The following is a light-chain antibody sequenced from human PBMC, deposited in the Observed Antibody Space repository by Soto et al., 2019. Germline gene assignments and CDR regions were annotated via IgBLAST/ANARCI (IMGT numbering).Light chain of an antibody. CDR1: QGIGDT. CDR2: DTS. CDR3: QQYGSSPIT. V-gene: IGKV3-15*01. Sequence: EIMMTQSPATLSVSPGEGATLSCRASQGIGDTLAWYQQKPGQTPRLLIYDTSIRATGVPARFSGSRSGAEFTLTISRLEPEDFAVYYCQQYGSSPITFGQGTRLEI. J-gene: IGKJ5*01.